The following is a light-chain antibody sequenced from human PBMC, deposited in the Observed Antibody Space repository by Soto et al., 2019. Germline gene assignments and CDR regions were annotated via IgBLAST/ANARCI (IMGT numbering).Light chain of an antibody. CDR2: EVS. Sequence: QSVLTQPASVSGSPGQSITISCSGTSSDVGSYDHVAWYQQFPGKTPKLTIYEVSNRPSGVSSRFSGSKSGNTASLTISGLQAEDEADYYCIAYTGSSNVFGTGTKVTVL. V-gene: IGLV2-14*01. J-gene: IGLJ1*01. CDR3: IAYTGSSNV. CDR1: SSDVGSYDH.